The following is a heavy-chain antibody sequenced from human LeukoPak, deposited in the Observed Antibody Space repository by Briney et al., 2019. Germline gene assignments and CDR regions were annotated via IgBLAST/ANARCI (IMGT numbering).Heavy chain of an antibody. D-gene: IGHD3-10*01. J-gene: IGHJ5*02. CDR3: ARDTSTTMIRGVITKGGWLDP. CDR2: ISGSSSTI. Sequence: GGSLRLSCAASGFTFSSYSMNWVRRAPGKGLEWVSYISGSSSTIYYAGSVKGRFTISRDNAKNSLYLQMNSLRAEDTAVYYCARDTSTTMIRGVITKGGWLDPWGQGTLVTVSS. V-gene: IGHV3-48*01. CDR1: GFTFSSYS.